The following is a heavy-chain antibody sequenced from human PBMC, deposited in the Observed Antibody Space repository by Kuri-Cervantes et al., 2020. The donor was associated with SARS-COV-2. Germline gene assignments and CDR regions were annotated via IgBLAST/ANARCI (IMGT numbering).Heavy chain of an antibody. CDR3: ARGTTGWEYYFDN. V-gene: IGHV1-69*04. CDR1: GVTFSNYA. J-gene: IGHJ4*02. Sequence: SVKVSCKASGVTFSNYAISWVRQAPGQGLEWMGRIIPILDKANYVQKFQGRVTMTRDTSTSTVYMALSSLTSEDTAVYYCARGTTGWEYYFDNWGQGTLVTVSS. D-gene: IGHD2/OR15-2a*01. CDR2: IIPILDKA.